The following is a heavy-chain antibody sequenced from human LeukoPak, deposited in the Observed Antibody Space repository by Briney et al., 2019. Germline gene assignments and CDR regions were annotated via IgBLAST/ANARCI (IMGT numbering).Heavy chain of an antibody. CDR2: TRYDGSDK. D-gene: IGHD4-17*01. J-gene: IGHJ4*02. Sequence: GGSLRLSCAASGFTFSSYGMHWVRQAPGEGPEWVAFTRYDGSDKYYADSVKGRFTISRDNSKNTLYLQMNSLRAEDTAVYYCAKDLTTVTSQGDYWGQGTLVTVSS. CDR1: GFTFSSYG. CDR3: AKDLTTVTSQGDY. V-gene: IGHV3-30*02.